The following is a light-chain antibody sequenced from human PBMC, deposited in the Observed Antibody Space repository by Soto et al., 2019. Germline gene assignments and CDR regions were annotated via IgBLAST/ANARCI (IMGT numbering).Light chain of an antibody. Sequence: EVVLTQSPDTLSLPPGERATLSCRASQSISSYLAWYQQKPGQAPRLLIYDASSRATGIPARFSGSGSGTDFTLTIGSLEPEDFAVYYCQQLTDWPPQGTFGQGTKVEIK. CDR3: QQLTDWPPQGT. CDR1: QSISSY. CDR2: DAS. J-gene: IGKJ1*01. V-gene: IGKV3-11*01.